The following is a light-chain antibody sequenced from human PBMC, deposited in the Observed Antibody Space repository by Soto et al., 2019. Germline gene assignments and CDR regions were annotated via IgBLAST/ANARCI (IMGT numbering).Light chain of an antibody. V-gene: IGLV2-8*01. CDR2: EVT. CDR1: SGDIGSYDY. Sequence: QSVLTQPPSASGSPGQSVTISCTGTSGDIGSYDYVSWYQQHPGKAPKLMIYEVTKRPLGVPDRFSGSKSGNTASLTVSGLQAEDEADYYCSSYAGSNNPYVFGTGTKVTV. J-gene: IGLJ1*01. CDR3: SSYAGSNNPYV.